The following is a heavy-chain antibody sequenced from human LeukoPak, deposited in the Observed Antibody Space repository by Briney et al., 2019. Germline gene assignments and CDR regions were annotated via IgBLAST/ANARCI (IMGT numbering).Heavy chain of an antibody. CDR3: ARAGIVEMATTSDY. CDR1: GFTVSSNY. CDR2: IYSGGST. D-gene: IGHD5-24*01. J-gene: IGHJ4*02. V-gene: IGHV3-66*01. Sequence: GGSLRLSCAASGFTVSSNYMSWVRQAPGKGLEWVSVIYSGGSTYYADSVKGRFTISRDNSKNTLYLQMNSLRAEDTAVYYCARAGIVEMATTSDYWGQGTLVTVSS.